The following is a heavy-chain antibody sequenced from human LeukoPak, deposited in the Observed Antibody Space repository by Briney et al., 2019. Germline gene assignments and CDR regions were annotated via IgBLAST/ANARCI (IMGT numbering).Heavy chain of an antibody. J-gene: IGHJ1*01. Sequence: GASVKVSCKASGYTLIRYSISWVRQAPGQGLEWMGWISAYNGHTNYAQKLQGRVTMTTDTSTSTAYMELRSLRPDDTAVYYCARGDCSSDTCYLPEYFQHWGQGTLVTVSS. CDR1: GYTLIRYS. D-gene: IGHD2-15*01. V-gene: IGHV1-18*01. CDR3: ARGDCSSDTCYLPEYFQH. CDR2: ISAYNGHT.